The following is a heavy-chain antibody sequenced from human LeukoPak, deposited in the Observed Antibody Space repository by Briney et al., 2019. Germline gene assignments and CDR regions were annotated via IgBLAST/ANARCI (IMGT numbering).Heavy chain of an antibody. J-gene: IGHJ3*02. D-gene: IGHD1-26*01. CDR2: ISYSGST. CDR1: GGSISSYY. CDR3: ARETRLHSGSYSSDAFDI. Sequence: SETLSLTCTVSGGSISSYYWSWIRQPPGKGLEWIGYISYSGSTDYNPSLKSRVTISLDTSKNQFSLRLSSVTAANTAVYYCARETRLHSGSYSSDAFDIWGQGTMVTVSS. V-gene: IGHV4-59*01.